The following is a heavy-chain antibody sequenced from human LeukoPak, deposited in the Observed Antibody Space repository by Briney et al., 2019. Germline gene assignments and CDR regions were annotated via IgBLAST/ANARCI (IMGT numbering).Heavy chain of an antibody. CDR2: ILSGGST. D-gene: IGHD1-20*01. CDR1: GFTFSTDA. J-gene: IGHJ4*02. V-gene: IGHV3-23*01. CDR3: AKDSVLAITHGYFDY. Sequence: GGSLRLSCAAAGFTFSTDAMSWVRQAPGKGLEWVCAILSGGSTYYADSVKGRFTISRDNSRNTLYLQMNSLRAEDTAVYYCAKDSVLAITHGYFDYWGQGTLVTVSS.